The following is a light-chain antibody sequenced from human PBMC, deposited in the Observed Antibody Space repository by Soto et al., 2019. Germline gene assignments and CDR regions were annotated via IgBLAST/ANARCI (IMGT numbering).Light chain of an antibody. CDR1: QGISNY. V-gene: IGKV1-27*01. J-gene: IGKJ3*01. CDR3: QKYNSAPLT. Sequence: IQMTQSPSSLSSSVGDRATITCRASQGISNYLAWYQQKPGKVPKLLIYAASTLQSGLPSRFSGSGSGTDFTLTISSLQPEDVAIYYCQKYNSAPLTFGPGTKVDIK. CDR2: AAS.